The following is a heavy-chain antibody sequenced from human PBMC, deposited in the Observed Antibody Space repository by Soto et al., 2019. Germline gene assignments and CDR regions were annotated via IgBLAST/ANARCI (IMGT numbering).Heavy chain of an antibody. D-gene: IGHD3-22*01. CDR1: GFTFSIYG. V-gene: IGHV3-23*01. CDR2: FGGGGGGT. CDR3: AKDAPGSGWLSDY. J-gene: IGHJ4*02. Sequence: WGSLRLSCAAPGFTFSIYGMSWVRQAPGKGLEWVSTFGGGGGGTSYADFVRGRFTISRDNSKNTLYLQMNSLRAEDTAVYYCAKDAPGSGWLSDYWGPGTLVTVS.